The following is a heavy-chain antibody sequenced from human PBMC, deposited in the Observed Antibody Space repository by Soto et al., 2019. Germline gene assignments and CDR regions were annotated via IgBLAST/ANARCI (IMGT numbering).Heavy chain of an antibody. CDR3: ARWSHLGFCRGGSCPGGDAFDI. CDR1: GDSVSSNSAA. J-gene: IGHJ3*02. CDR2: TYYRSKWYN. D-gene: IGHD2-15*01. V-gene: IGHV6-1*01. Sequence: SQTLSLTCAISGDSVSSNSAAWNWIRQSPSRGLEWLGRTYYRSKWYNDYAVSVKSRITINPDTSKNQFSLQLNSVTPEDTAVYYCARWSHLGFCRGGSCPGGDAFDIWGKGTMVTVS.